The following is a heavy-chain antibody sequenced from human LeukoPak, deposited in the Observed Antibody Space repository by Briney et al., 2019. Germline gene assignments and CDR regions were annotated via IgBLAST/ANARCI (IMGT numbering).Heavy chain of an antibody. V-gene: IGHV4-59*08. CDR1: GDSITSFY. D-gene: IGHD6-19*01. CDR3: ARLPVGSEPAY. J-gene: IGHJ4*01. CDR2: IFRSGTT. Sequence: SETLSLTCTVSGDSITSFYWSWIRQPPGKGLEWIGLIFRSGTTDYTPSLKTRVTMSIDTSKNQFSLNLSSVTASDTAVYYCARLPVGSEPAYWGPGTLVTVSS.